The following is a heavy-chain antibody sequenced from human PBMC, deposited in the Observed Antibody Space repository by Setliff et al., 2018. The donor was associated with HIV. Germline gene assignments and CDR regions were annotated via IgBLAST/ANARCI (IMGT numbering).Heavy chain of an antibody. D-gene: IGHD3-10*01. CDR2: IGQDRSEK. CDR1: GFIFSDHV. CDR3: ARKLRPGHGVDV. Sequence: GGSLRLSCAASGFIFSDHVMHWVRQAPGKGLEWVANIGQDRSEKNYVDSVKGRFTISRDNAKNSMDLQMNSLRAEDTAIYYCARKLRPGHGVDVWGQGTTVTVSS. V-gene: IGHV3-7*01. J-gene: IGHJ6*02.